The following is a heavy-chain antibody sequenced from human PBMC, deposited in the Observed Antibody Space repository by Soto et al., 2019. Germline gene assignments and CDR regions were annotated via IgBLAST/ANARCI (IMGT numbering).Heavy chain of an antibody. CDR2: ISYDGSNK. V-gene: IGHV3-30*18. CDR1: GFTFSSYG. CDR3: AKDRGSSSSFDY. Sequence: VQLVESGGGVVQPGRSLRLSCAASGFTFSSYGMHWVRQAPGKGLEWVAVISYDGSNKYYADSVKGRFTISRDNSKNTLYLRMNSLRAEDTAVYYCAKDRGSSSSFDYWGQGTLVTVSS. J-gene: IGHJ4*02. D-gene: IGHD6-6*01.